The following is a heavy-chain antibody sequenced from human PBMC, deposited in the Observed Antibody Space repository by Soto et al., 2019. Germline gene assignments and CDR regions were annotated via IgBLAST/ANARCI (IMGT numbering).Heavy chain of an antibody. CDR1: GYSFTSYW. V-gene: IGHV5-51*01. D-gene: IGHD2-15*01. CDR2: IYPGDSDT. Sequence: GESLKISCKGSGYSFTSYWIAWVRQMPGKGLEWMGIIYPGDSDTRYSPSFQGHVTISADKSISTAYLQWSSLKAPDTAMYFCARSDAMGYGAYFDYWGQGTLVTVSS. CDR3: ARSDAMGYGAYFDY. J-gene: IGHJ4*02.